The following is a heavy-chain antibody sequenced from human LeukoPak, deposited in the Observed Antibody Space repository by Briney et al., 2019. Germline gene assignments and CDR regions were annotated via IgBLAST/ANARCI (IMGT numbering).Heavy chain of an antibody. CDR3: APDVVIAIPTFDY. D-gene: IGHD2-21*01. CDR2: ISGSGGST. V-gene: IGHV3-23*01. Sequence: PGGSLRLSCAASGFTFSSYAMSWVRQAPGKGLEWVSAISGSGGSTYYADSVKGRLTISRDNSKNTLYLQMNSLRAEDTAVYYCAPDVVIAIPTFDYWGQGTLVTVSS. J-gene: IGHJ4*02. CDR1: GFTFSSYA.